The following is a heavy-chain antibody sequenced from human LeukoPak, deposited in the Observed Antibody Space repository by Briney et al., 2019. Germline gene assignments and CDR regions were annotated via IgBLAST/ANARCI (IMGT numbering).Heavy chain of an antibody. Sequence: SETLSLTCAVYGGSFCGYYWSWIRQPPGKGLEWIGEINHSESTNYNPSLKSRVTISVDTSKNQFSLKLSSVTAADTAVYYCARGRSYYYGSGSYYNDQGNAFDIWGQGTMVTVSS. J-gene: IGHJ3*02. D-gene: IGHD3-10*01. V-gene: IGHV4-34*01. CDR2: INHSEST. CDR1: GGSFCGYY. CDR3: ARGRSYYYGSGSYYNDQGNAFDI.